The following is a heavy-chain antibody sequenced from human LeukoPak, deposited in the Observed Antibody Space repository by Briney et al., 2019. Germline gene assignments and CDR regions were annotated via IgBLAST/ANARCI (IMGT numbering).Heavy chain of an antibody. J-gene: IGHJ1*01. Sequence: SETLSLTCTVSGYSISSGYYWSWIRQPPGKGLEWIGYIYYSGSTNYNPSLKSRVTISVDTSKNQFSLKLSSVTAADTAVYYCAREAVAGREQYFQHWGQGTLVTVSS. V-gene: IGHV4-61*01. D-gene: IGHD6-19*01. CDR1: GYSISSGYY. CDR3: AREAVAGREQYFQH. CDR2: IYYSGST.